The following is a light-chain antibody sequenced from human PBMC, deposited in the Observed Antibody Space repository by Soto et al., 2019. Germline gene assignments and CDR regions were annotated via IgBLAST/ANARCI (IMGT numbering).Light chain of an antibody. CDR1: KNIETY. Sequence: DIQMTQSPSSLSASVGDRVTITCRASKNIETYLNWYQVKPGKAPKLLLSVAPGFQGEVPSYFSGSGSGTEFTLTISSLQPEDFATYYCQQNYNSPRTFGQGTKVEIK. V-gene: IGKV1-39*01. J-gene: IGKJ1*01. CDR2: VAP. CDR3: QQNYNSPRT.